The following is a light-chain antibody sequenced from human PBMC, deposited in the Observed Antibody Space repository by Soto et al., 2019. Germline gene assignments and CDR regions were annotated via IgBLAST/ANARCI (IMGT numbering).Light chain of an antibody. V-gene: IGKV1-12*01. CDR2: GAS. Sequence: DIQMTQSPSSVSASVGDRVTITCRASQDVGKWLAWYQQKPGKAPTLLIHGASSLQSGVPSRYSGSGHGTDFTLTISSLQPEEFATYYCQQANSFPITVGQGTRLEIK. CDR3: QQANSFPIT. J-gene: IGKJ5*01. CDR1: QDVGKW.